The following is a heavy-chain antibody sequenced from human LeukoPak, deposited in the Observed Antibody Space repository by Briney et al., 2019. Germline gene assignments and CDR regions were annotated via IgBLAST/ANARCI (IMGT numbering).Heavy chain of an antibody. CDR3: ARTYYYGSGSYGSLDY. J-gene: IGHJ4*02. V-gene: IGHV1-18*01. D-gene: IGHD3-10*01. CDR1: GYTFTSYG. CDR2: ISAYNGNT. Sequence: GASVKVSCKASGYTFTSYGISWVRQAPGQGLEWMGWISAYNGNTNYAQKLQGRVTMTTDTSTSTAYMELRSLRSDDTAVYYCARTYYYGSGSYGSLDYWGQGTLVTVSS.